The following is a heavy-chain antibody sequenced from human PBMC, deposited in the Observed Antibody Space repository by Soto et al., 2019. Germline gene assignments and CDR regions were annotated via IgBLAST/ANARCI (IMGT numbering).Heavy chain of an antibody. CDR3: AREAVAGSPFDF. CDR1: GDTFNDNT. D-gene: IGHD6-19*01. J-gene: IGHJ4*02. Sequence: QVQLVQSGAEVRKPGSSVNVSCKTSGDTFNDNTITWVRQAPGLGLEWLGRIIPILGIPNYVQHFQDRVTITAAKSTNTVYMELSSLRPEDMAIYYCAREAVAGSPFDFWGQGTLVTVSS. V-gene: IGHV1-69*08. CDR2: IIPILGIP.